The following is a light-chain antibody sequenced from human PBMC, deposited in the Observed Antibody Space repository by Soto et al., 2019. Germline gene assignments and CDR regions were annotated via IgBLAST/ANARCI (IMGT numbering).Light chain of an antibody. CDR1: ESISSH. J-gene: IGKJ1*01. V-gene: IGKV3-15*01. Sequence: EIVMTQSPATLSVSPGEEVTLSCRASESISSHLSWYQQRPGRSPRRLLHEASTRTTGISARFRGSGSRTEFTRTISSLQSEDCAVYYCQQYKYLWTFGQGTRVELK. CDR3: QQYKYLWT. CDR2: EAS.